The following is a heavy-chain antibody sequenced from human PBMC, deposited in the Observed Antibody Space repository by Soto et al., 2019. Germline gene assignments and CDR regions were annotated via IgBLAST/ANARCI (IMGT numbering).Heavy chain of an antibody. CDR1: GFTFSSYA. Sequence: EVQLLESGGGLVQPGGSLRLSCAASGFTFSSYAMSWVRQAPGKGLEWVSAISGSGGSTYYADSVKGRFTISRDNSKNTLYLQMNSLRAEDTPVYYCAKGPGRSSGWYIDYWGQGTLVTVSS. V-gene: IGHV3-23*01. J-gene: IGHJ4*02. CDR3: AKGPGRSSGWYIDY. D-gene: IGHD6-19*01. CDR2: ISGSGGST.